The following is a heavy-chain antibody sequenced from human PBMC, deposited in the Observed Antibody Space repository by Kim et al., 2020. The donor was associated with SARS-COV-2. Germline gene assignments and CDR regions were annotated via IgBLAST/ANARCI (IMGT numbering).Heavy chain of an antibody. D-gene: IGHD3-3*01. CDR2: TYYRSKWYN. J-gene: IGHJ6*02. CDR1: GESVSSNSAA. Sequence: SQTLSLTCAISGESVSSNSAAWNWIRQSPSRGLEWLGRTYYRSKWYNDYAVSVKSRITINPDTSKNQFSLQLTSVTPEDTAVYYCARDRVRGTTIFGTELPTNYGVDVWGQGTTVTVSS. CDR3: ARDRVRGTTIFGTELPTNYGVDV. V-gene: IGHV6-1*01.